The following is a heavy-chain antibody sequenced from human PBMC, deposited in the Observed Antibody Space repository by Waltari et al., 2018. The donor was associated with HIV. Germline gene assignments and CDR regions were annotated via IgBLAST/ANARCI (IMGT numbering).Heavy chain of an antibody. CDR1: GFTFRSSA. CDR3: AKDPMDIVATINYYGMDV. CDR2: ISGSGGST. Sequence: EVQLLESGGGLVQPGGSLRLSCAASGFTFRSSAMSWVRQAPGKGLEWVSAISGSGGSTYYADSVKGRFTISRDNSKNTLYLQMNSLRAEDTAVYYCAKDPMDIVATINYYGMDVWGQGTTVTVSS. D-gene: IGHD5-12*01. V-gene: IGHV3-23*01. J-gene: IGHJ6*02.